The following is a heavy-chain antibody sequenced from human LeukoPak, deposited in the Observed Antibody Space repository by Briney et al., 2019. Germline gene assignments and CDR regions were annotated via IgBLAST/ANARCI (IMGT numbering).Heavy chain of an antibody. D-gene: IGHD2-2*01. J-gene: IGHJ6*03. CDR3: ATVRSAAMFYYYYMDV. V-gene: IGHV4-34*01. Sequence: PSETLSLTCAVYGGSFSGYYWSWIRQPPGKGLEWIGEINHSGSTNYNPSLQSRVTISIDTSKNQFSLKLNSVTAADTAVYYCATVRSAAMFYYYYMDVWGKGTTVTVSS. CDR2: INHSGST. CDR1: GGSFSGYY.